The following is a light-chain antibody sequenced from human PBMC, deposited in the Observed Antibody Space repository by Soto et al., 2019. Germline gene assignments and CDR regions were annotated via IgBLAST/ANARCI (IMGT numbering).Light chain of an antibody. J-gene: IGLJ6*01. CDR2: STN. CDR1: SGSVSTSYY. Sequence: QTVVTQEPSFSVSPGGTVTLTCGLSSGSVSTSYYPSWYQQTPGQAPRTLIYSTNTRSSGVPDRFSGSILGNKAALTITGAQADDESDYYCVLYMGSGNVFGSGTQLTVL. CDR3: VLYMGSGNV. V-gene: IGLV8-61*01.